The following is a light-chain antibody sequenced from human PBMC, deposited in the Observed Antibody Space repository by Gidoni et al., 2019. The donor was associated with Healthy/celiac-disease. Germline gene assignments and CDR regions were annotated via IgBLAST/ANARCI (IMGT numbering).Light chain of an antibody. CDR3: QVWDSSSDLVV. CDR1: NIGSKS. V-gene: IGLV3-21*02. J-gene: IGLJ2*01. CDR2: DDS. Sequence: SSVLTQPPSVSAAPGQTARITCGGNNIGSKSVHWYQQKPGQAPVLVVYDDSDRPAGIPERFSGSNSENTATLTISRVEAGDEADYYCQVWDSSSDLVVFGGGTKLTVL.